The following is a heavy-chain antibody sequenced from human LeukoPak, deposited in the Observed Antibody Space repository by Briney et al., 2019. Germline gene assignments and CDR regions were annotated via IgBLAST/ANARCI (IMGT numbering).Heavy chain of an antibody. Sequence: GESLKISCKGSGYSFTSYWIGWVRQMPGKGLEWMGIIYPGDSDTRYSPSFQGQVTISADKSISTAYLQWSSLKASDTAMYYCALTGDSSGYYGFGFDYWGQGTLVTVSS. D-gene: IGHD3-22*01. V-gene: IGHV5-51*01. CDR1: GYSFTSYW. CDR3: ALTGDSSGYYGFGFDY. J-gene: IGHJ4*02. CDR2: IYPGDSDT.